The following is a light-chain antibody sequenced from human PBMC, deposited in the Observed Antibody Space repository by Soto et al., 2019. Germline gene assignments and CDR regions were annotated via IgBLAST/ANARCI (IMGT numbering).Light chain of an antibody. CDR1: SSNIGSNA. Sequence: QSVLTQPPAASGTPGQRVTISCSGSSSNIGSNAVGWYQQLPGTAPKLLIYSDNQRPSGVPDRFSGSKSGTSASLAISGLQSEDEADYYCAAWGAGLNGYVFGTGTQLTVL. V-gene: IGLV1-44*01. J-gene: IGLJ1*01. CDR2: SDN. CDR3: AAWGAGLNGYV.